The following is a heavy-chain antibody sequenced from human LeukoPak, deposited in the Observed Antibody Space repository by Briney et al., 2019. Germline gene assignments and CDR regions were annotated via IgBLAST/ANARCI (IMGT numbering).Heavy chain of an antibody. Sequence: SQTLSLTCTVSGGSISSGGYYWSWIRQPPGKGLEWIGYIYHSGSTYYNPSLKSRVTISVDRSKNQFSLKLSSVTAADTAVYYCARALFRSAVGATPFDYWGQGTLVTVSS. D-gene: IGHD1-26*01. CDR1: GGSISSGGYY. CDR3: ARALFRSAVGATPFDY. CDR2: IYHSGST. J-gene: IGHJ4*02. V-gene: IGHV4-30-2*01.